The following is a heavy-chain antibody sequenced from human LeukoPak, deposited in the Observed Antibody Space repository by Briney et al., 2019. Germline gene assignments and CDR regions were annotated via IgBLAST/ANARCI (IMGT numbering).Heavy chain of an antibody. D-gene: IGHD4-17*01. Sequence: GGSLRLSCAASGFTFSSYAMSWVRQAPGKGLEWVSAISGSGGSTYYADSVKGRFTISRDNAKNSLYLQMNSLRAEDTAVYYCARETQDYGDYGYYYYMDVWGKGTTVTVSS. CDR2: ISGSGGST. V-gene: IGHV3-23*01. CDR1: GFTFSSYA. J-gene: IGHJ6*03. CDR3: ARETQDYGDYGYYYYMDV.